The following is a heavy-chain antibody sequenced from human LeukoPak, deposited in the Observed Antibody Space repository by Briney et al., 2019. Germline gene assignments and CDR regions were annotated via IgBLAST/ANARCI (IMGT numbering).Heavy chain of an antibody. CDR2: IFDGGST. Sequence: SETLSLTCTVSGGSISSYYWSWIRQPPGKGLEWIGDIFDGGSTNYNPSLKSRVTISVDTSKNQFSLNLSSVTAADTAVYYCARDKGITGIWFGEPSPLNWFDPWGQGTLVTVSS. D-gene: IGHD3-10*01. V-gene: IGHV4-59*01. J-gene: IGHJ5*02. CDR1: GGSISSYY. CDR3: ARDKGITGIWFGEPSPLNWFDP.